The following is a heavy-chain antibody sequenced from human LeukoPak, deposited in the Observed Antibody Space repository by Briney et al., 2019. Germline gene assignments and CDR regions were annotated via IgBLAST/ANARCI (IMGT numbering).Heavy chain of an antibody. J-gene: IGHJ3*02. CDR1: GFTFSSYA. Sequence: GGSLRLSCAASGFTFSSYAMSWVRQAPGKGLEWVSSISSSSSYIYYADSVKGRFTISRDNAKNSLYLQMNSLRAEDTAVYYCARDGDNYDAFDIWGQGTMVTVSS. V-gene: IGHV3-21*01. CDR3: ARDGDNYDAFDI. D-gene: IGHD7-27*01. CDR2: ISSSSSYI.